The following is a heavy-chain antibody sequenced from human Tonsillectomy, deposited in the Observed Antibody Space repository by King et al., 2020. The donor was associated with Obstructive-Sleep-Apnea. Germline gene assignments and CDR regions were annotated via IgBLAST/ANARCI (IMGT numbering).Heavy chain of an antibody. CDR1: GGSLSGYY. Sequence: VQLQQWGAGLLKPSETLSRTCAVFGGSLSGYYWSWIRQPPGKGLEWIGEINHSRSTNYNPSLKSRVTISLDTSKNQFSLKLSSVTAANTDVYYCARGPYGDYEAYWGQGTLVTVSS. J-gene: IGHJ4*02. CDR3: ARGPYGDYEAY. V-gene: IGHV4-34*01. D-gene: IGHD4-17*01. CDR2: INHSRST.